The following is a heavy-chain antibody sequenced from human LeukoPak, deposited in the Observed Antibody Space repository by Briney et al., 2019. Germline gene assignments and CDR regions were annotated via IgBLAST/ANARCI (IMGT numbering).Heavy chain of an antibody. J-gene: IGHJ4*02. CDR3: ARVGMFGYCTGNSCHSPFDS. Sequence: SGTLSLTCTVSGGSISGSTFYWGWIRQPPGKGLEWIGNIYYSGSTYYNPSVKSRVTISVDTSTNQFSLKLSSVTAADTAVYFCARVGMFGYCTGNSCHSPFDSWGQGSLVTVSS. V-gene: IGHV4-39*07. D-gene: IGHD2-8*02. CDR2: IYYSGST. CDR1: GGSISGSTFY.